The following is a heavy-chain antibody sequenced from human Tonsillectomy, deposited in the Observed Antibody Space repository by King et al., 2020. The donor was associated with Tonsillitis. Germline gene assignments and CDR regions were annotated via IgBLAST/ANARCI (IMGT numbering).Heavy chain of an antibody. CDR3: AKEGARSGRYFFDD. J-gene: IGHJ4*02. D-gene: IGHD1-26*01. V-gene: IGHV3-30*18. CDR1: GFTFSNYG. Sequence: VQLVESGGGVVQPGRSLRLSCAASGFTFSNYGMHWVRQAPGKGLEWVAGISYDGSIQYYADSVKGRFSISRDNSKNTLYLQMSSLRGEDSAVYYCAKEGARSGRYFFDDWGQGTLVTVSA. CDR2: ISYDGSIQ.